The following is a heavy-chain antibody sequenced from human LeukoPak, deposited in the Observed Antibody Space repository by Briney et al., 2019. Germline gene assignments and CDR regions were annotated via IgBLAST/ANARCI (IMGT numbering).Heavy chain of an antibody. V-gene: IGHV1-2*02. D-gene: IGHD2-2*01. Sequence: ASVKVSCKAPGYTFTDYYIHWVRHAPGQGLEWMPWINPNSGGTYYAQNFHDRITLTRDTSISTAYMELSRLRSDDTAIYYCARANALYCSSTSCLFDYWGQGTLVTVSS. J-gene: IGHJ4*02. CDR2: INPNSGGT. CDR3: ARANALYCSSTSCLFDY. CDR1: GYTFTDYY.